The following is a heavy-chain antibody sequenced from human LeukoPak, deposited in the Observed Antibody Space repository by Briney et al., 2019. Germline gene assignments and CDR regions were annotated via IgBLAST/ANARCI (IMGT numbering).Heavy chain of an antibody. CDR3: ARSLYGSGSYYHDY. J-gene: IGHJ4*02. V-gene: IGHV4-39*07. CDR2: IYYSCST. D-gene: IGHD3-10*01. CDR1: GGSISSSSYY. Sequence: SETLSLTCTVSGGSISSSSYYWGWIRQPPGKGLEWIGVIYYSCSTYYTPSLKTRVTISVDTSKNQFSLKLSSVTAADTAVYYCARSLYGSGSYYHDYWGQGTLVTVSS.